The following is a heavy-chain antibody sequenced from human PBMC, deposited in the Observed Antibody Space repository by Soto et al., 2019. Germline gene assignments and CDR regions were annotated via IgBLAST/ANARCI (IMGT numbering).Heavy chain of an antibody. CDR1: GFKFGDYA. J-gene: IGHJ6*02. V-gene: IGHV3-9*01. CDR2: VSWNSEIV. D-gene: IGHD2-15*01. Sequence: SLRLSCEASGFKFGDYAMHWVRQAPGKGLEWVSVVSWNSEIVGYADSVKGRFTISGDNAKNSLYLEMNSLRTEDTALYYCAKDRGPCSGNKCYSLYYYYGMDVWGQGTTVTASS. CDR3: AKDRGPCSGNKCYSLYYYYGMDV.